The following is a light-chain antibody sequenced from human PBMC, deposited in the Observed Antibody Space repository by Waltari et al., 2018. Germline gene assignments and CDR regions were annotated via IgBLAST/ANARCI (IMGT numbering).Light chain of an antibody. CDR1: SRDVGSSNL. V-gene: IGLV2-23*02. Sequence: QSAPTQPASVAGSPGQSLTVPCTGSSRDVGSSNLVAWYQHHPGNAPKLIIYEVTKRPSGVSDRFSGSKSGNTASLTISGLQTDDEADYYCSSYAGGVYVFGTGTTVTVL. CDR2: EVT. J-gene: IGLJ1*01. CDR3: SSYAGGVYV.